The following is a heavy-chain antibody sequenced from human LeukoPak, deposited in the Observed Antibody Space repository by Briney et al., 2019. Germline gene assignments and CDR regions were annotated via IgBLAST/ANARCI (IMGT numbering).Heavy chain of an antibody. Sequence: SETLSLTCTVSGGSISSFYWSWFYWSWIRQPPGKGLEWIGYIYFSGSTNYNPSLKSRVTISVDTSKNQFSLKLSSVTAADTAVYYCARYDVWGTYRAFDYWGQGTLVTVSS. V-gene: IGHV4-59*08. CDR1: GGSISSFY. J-gene: IGHJ4*02. CDR3: ARYDVWGTYRAFDY. CDR2: IYFSGST. D-gene: IGHD3-16*02.